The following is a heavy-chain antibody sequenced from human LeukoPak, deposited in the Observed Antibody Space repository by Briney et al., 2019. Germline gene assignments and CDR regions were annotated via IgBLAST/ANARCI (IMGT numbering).Heavy chain of an antibody. CDR1: GGTFSSYA. CDR3: ARVGASYDFWSGYPHYYYYYMDV. V-gene: IGHV1-69*13. CDR2: IIPIFGTA. Sequence: VKVSCKASGGTFSSYAISWVRQAPGQGLEWMGGIIPIFGTANYAQKFQGRVTITADKSTSTAYMELSSLRSEDTAVYYCARVGASYDFWSGYPHYYYYYMDVWGKGTTVTVSS. D-gene: IGHD3-3*01. J-gene: IGHJ6*03.